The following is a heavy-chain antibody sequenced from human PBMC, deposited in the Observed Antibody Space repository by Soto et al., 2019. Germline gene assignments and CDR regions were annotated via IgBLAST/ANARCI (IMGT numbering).Heavy chain of an antibody. CDR2: INSDGSST. J-gene: IGHJ4*02. V-gene: IGHV3-74*01. CDR3: ARGLMEGHPSGSY. D-gene: IGHD3-10*01. CDR1: GFMFSSYW. Sequence: EVQLVESGGGLVQPGGSLRLSCAASGFMFSSYWMHWVRQAPGKGLAWVSRINSDGSSTDYADSVKGRFTISRDNAKNTLCLQMNSLRDEDTALYYCARGLMEGHPSGSYWGQGTLVTVSS.